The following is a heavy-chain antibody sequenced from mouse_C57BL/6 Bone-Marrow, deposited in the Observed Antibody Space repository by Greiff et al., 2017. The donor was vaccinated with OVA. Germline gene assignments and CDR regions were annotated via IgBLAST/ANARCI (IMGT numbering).Heavy chain of an antibody. Sequence: QVQLQQSGPELARPWASVKISCQAFYTFSRMVHFAIRDNNYWMQWVKQRPGQGLEWSGAFYPGQVDTSYNQEFNRKATLTAHKSSRTAYKQLSSRTSEDSAVYYSAIYVSSYHYYALDDWGKGTSVTVSS. V-gene: IGHV1-87*01. CDR3: SEDSAVYYSAIYVSSYHYYALDD. CDR1: YTFS. CDR2: GQGLEWSG. D-gene: IGHD1-1*01. J-gene: IGHJ4*01.